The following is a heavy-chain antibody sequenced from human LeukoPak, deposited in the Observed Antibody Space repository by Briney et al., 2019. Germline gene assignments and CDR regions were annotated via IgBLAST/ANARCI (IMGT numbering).Heavy chain of an antibody. CDR1: GFSFSEHS. D-gene: IGHD3-9*01. CDR3: ARDLDWSFDY. Sequence: GGSLRLSCAASGFSFSEHSMNWVRQAPGKGLEWVSNIRGSSGAMNYADSVKGRFTISRDNAKNSLYLEMSSLRAEDTAVYYCARDLDWSFDYWGLGTLVSVSS. CDR2: IRGSSGAM. J-gene: IGHJ4*02. V-gene: IGHV3-48*04.